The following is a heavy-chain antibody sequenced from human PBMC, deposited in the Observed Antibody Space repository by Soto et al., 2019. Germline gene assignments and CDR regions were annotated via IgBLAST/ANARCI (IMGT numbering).Heavy chain of an antibody. J-gene: IGHJ6*02. V-gene: IGHV1-69*13. CDR3: ARVSQQLVPDYYYYGMDV. CDR2: IIPIFGTA. Sequence: ASVKVSCKASGGTFSSYAISWVRQAPGQGLEWMGGIIPIFGTANYAQKFQGRVTITADESTSTAYMELSSLRSEDTAVYYCARVSQQLVPDYYYYGMDVWGQGTTVTVSS. CDR1: GGTFSSYA. D-gene: IGHD6-13*01.